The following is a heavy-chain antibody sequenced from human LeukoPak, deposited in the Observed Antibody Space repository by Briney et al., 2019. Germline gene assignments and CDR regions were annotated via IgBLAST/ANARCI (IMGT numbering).Heavy chain of an antibody. CDR3: ARGEASRDWFDP. Sequence: SETLSLTCTVSRGSISSSSFYWGWIRQPPGKGLEWVGSIYYSGSTLYKSSLKSRVTISLDMTKNQFSLTLRSVTAADTAIYYCARGEASRDWFDPWGQGTLVTVSS. V-gene: IGHV4-39*07. CDR1: RGSISSSSFY. CDR2: IYYSGST. D-gene: IGHD3-10*01. J-gene: IGHJ5*02.